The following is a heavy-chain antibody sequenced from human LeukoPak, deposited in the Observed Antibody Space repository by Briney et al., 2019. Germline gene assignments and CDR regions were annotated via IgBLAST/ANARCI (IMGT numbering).Heavy chain of an antibody. J-gene: IGHJ4*02. CDR2: IGSSSSYK. CDR1: GFTFSSYS. D-gene: IGHD3-22*01. CDR3: ARDYYYDSSGYYGRRGFDY. V-gene: IGHV3-21*01. Sequence: PGGSLRLSCAASGFTFSSYSMNWVRQAPGKGLEWVSFIGSSSSYKYYADSVKGRLTISRDNAKNSLYLQMNSLRAEDTAVYYCARDYYYDSSGYYGRRGFDYWGQGTLVTVSS.